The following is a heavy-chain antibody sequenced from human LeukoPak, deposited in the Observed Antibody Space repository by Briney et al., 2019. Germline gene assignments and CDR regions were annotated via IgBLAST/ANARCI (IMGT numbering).Heavy chain of an antibody. CDR3: ARDRSGYFQN. CDR1: GFTFSIYG. Sequence: GGPLRLFCAASGFTFSIYGMHWVRQAPGKGLEWVAVISYHGNNKYYADSVKGRFTISRDNSKNTLYLQMNSLRAEDTAVYYCARDRSGYFQNWGQGTLVTVSS. J-gene: IGHJ1*01. CDR2: ISYHGNNK. V-gene: IGHV3-30*03. D-gene: IGHD3-3*01.